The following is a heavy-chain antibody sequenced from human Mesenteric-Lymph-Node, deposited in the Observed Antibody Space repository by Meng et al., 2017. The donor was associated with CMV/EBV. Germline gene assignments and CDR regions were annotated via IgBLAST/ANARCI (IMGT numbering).Heavy chain of an antibody. CDR1: GFTFDDYG. D-gene: IGHD3-22*01. J-gene: IGHJ4*02. V-gene: IGHV3-74*01. CDR3: ARDPGYYYDSSEYYFDY. CDR2: INSDGSST. Sequence: GESLKISCAASGFTFDDYGMSWVRQAPGKGLVWVSRINSDGSSTSYADSVKGRFTISRDNAKNTLYLQMNSLRAEDTAVYYCARDPGYYYDSSEYYFDYWGQGTLVTVSS.